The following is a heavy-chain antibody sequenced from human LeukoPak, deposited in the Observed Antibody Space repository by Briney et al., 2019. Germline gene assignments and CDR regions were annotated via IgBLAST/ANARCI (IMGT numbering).Heavy chain of an antibody. CDR1: GGSISSYY. Sequence: SETLSLTCTVSGGSISSYYWSWIRQPPGKGLEWIGYIYYSGSTNYNPSLKSRVTISVDTSKNQFSLKLSSVTAADTAVYYCARQMDTAMVTGHYYYYMDVWGKGTAVTVSS. J-gene: IGHJ6*03. CDR2: IYYSGST. D-gene: IGHD5-18*01. CDR3: ARQMDTAMVTGHYYYYMDV. V-gene: IGHV4-59*08.